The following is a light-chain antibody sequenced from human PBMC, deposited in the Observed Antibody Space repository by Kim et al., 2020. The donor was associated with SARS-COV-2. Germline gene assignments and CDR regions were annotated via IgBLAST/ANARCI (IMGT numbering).Light chain of an antibody. Sequence: QSVLTQPPSASGSPGQSVTISCTGTSSDVGGYNYVSWYQQRPGKAPKLMIYEVNKRPSGVPDRFSGSKSGNTASLTVSGLQAEDEAEYYCSSFAGSNNVFGTGTKVTVL. CDR3: SSFAGSNNV. CDR2: EVN. J-gene: IGLJ1*01. V-gene: IGLV2-8*01. CDR1: SSDVGGYNY.